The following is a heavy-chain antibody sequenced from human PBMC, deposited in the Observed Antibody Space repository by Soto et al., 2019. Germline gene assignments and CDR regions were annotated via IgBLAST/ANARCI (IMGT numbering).Heavy chain of an antibody. CDR3: GRAFVGVTTGGEAYYIDY. CDR2: ISAYNGNT. D-gene: IGHD2-21*02. V-gene: IGHV1-18*01. J-gene: IGHJ4*02. Sequence: ASVKVSCKASGYTFTSYGISWVRQAPGQGLEWMGWISAYNGNTNYAQKLQGRVTMTTDTSTSTAYMELRSLRSDDTAVYYCGRAFVGVTTGGEAYYIDYWGQGTAVTVSS. CDR1: GYTFTSYG.